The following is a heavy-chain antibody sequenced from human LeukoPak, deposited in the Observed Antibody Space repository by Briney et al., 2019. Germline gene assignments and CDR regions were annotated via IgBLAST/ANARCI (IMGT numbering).Heavy chain of an antibody. D-gene: IGHD3-22*01. V-gene: IGHV4-39*01. CDR1: GGSISSSSYY. J-gene: IGHJ4*02. CDR2: IYYSGST. Sequence: SETLSLTCTVSGGSISSSSYYWGWIRQPPGKGLEWIGSIYYSGSTSYNPSLKSRVTISVDTSKNQFSLKLSSVTAADTAVYYCASTYYYDSPYYFDYWGQGTLVTVSS. CDR3: ASTYYYDSPYYFDY.